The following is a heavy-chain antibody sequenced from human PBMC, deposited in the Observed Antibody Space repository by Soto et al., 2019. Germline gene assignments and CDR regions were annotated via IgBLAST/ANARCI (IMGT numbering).Heavy chain of an antibody. J-gene: IGHJ4*01. D-gene: IGHD3-10*01. CDR2: FHSSGAT. CDR3: ASIWFGDFDY. V-gene: IGHV4-30-4*01. Sequence: QVQLQESGPGLVKPSQTLSLTCTVSGGSISSADYYWRWIRQPPGKGLEWIGYFHSSGATYKDPSLTRRVTISVDTSKNQISLKLDSVTAADTAVYYCASIWFGDFDYWGHGTLVTVSS. CDR1: GGSISSADYY.